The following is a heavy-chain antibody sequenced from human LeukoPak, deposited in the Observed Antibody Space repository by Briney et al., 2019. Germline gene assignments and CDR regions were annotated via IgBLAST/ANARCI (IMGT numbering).Heavy chain of an antibody. Sequence: SETLSLTCTVSGGSITSGSYFWTWIRQPAGKGLEWLGRMQTNGNTNYNPSLKSRVAISIDTSKNPFSLQLSSVTAADTAVYYCARGLSNAWEVQAYWGQGTLVTVSS. D-gene: IGHD1-26*01. CDR3: ARGLSNAWEVQAY. J-gene: IGHJ4*02. CDR1: GGSITSGSYF. CDR2: MQTNGNT. V-gene: IGHV4-61*02.